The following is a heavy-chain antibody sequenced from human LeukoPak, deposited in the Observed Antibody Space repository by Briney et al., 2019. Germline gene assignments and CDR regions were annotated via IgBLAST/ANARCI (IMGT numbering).Heavy chain of an antibody. CDR1: GFTLSGYL. CDR3: ATISSPLDY. Sequence: GGSLRLSCAASGFTLSGYLMSWVRQAPGKGLEWVANIKKDGSERYYVDFVKGRFTISRDNAKNSVYLQMNSLRVEDTAMYYRATISSPLDYWGQGTMVTVSS. D-gene: IGHD2-15*01. V-gene: IGHV3-7*01. CDR2: IKKDGSER. J-gene: IGHJ4*02.